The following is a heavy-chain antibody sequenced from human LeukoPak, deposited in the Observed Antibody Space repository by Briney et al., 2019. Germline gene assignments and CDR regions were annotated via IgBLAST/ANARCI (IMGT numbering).Heavy chain of an antibody. CDR2: IYFSET. CDR3: ASPSKLVLSRGAFDI. D-gene: IGHD3-10*01. Sequence: SETLSLTCTVSGASFSDTTYYWAWFRQPPGKGLEWIASIYFSETKYNPSLKSRITISGDTSKNQFSLKLTSVTVTDTAVYYCASPSKLVLSRGAFDIWGQGTMVTVS. V-gene: IGHV4-39*01. J-gene: IGHJ3*02. CDR1: GASFSDTTYY.